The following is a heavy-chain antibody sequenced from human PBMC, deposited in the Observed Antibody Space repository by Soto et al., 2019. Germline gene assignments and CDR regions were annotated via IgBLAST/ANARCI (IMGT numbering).Heavy chain of an antibody. CDR2: ISWNSGSI. D-gene: IGHD1-26*01. J-gene: IGHJ4*02. Sequence: GGSLRLSCAASGFTFDDYAMHWVRQAPGKGLEWVSGISWNSGSIGYADSVKGRFTISRDNAKNSLYLQMNSLRAEDTALYYCAKDIGGGSCDYWGQGTLVTVSS. V-gene: IGHV3-9*01. CDR1: GFTFDDYA. CDR3: AKDIGGGSCDY.